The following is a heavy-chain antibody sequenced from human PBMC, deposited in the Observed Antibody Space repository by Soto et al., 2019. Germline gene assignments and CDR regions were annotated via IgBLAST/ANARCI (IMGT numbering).Heavy chain of an antibody. CDR3: AREGYSGNYRPYYFDY. J-gene: IGHJ4*02. CDR1: GGSISRGGFY. V-gene: IGHV4-31*03. D-gene: IGHD3-10*01. Sequence: KSSETLSLTCTVSGGSISRGGFYWSWIRQHPGKGLGWIGHIYYSGSTYYNPSLKSRITISVDASKNQFSLKLSSVAAADTAVYYCAREGYSGNYRPYYFDYWGQGALVTVSS. CDR2: IYYSGST.